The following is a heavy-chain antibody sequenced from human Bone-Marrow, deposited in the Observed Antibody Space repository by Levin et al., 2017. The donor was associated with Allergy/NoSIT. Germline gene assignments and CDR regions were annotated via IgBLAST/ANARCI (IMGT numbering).Heavy chain of an antibody. Sequence: GGSLRLSCKASGGTFSTYAISWVRQAPGQGLEWMGGIIPIFGTANYAQKFQGRVTITADESTSTAYMELISLRSEDTAVYYCARGRMITFGGVKWDAFDIWGQGTMVTVSS. J-gene: IGHJ3*02. CDR2: IIPIFGTA. CDR3: ARGRMITFGGVKWDAFDI. D-gene: IGHD3-16*01. V-gene: IGHV1-69*01. CDR1: GGTFSTYA.